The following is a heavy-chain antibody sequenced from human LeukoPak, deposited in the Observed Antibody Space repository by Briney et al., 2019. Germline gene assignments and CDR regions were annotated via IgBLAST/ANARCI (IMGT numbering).Heavy chain of an antibody. D-gene: IGHD6-13*01. CDR2: INHSGST. Sequence: SETLSLTCAVYGGSFSGYYWSWIRQPPGKGLEWIGEINHSGSTNYNPSLKSRVTISVDTSKNQFSLKLSSVTAADTAVYYCARAVLLAAAARGYHFDYWGQGTLVTVSS. CDR1: GGSFSGYY. V-gene: IGHV4-34*01. J-gene: IGHJ4*02. CDR3: ARAVLLAAAARGYHFDY.